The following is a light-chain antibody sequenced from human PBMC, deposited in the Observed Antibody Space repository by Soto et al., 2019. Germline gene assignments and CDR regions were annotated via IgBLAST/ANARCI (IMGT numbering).Light chain of an antibody. CDR1: SSSIGSNT. Sequence: QSVLTQPPSASGTPGQRVTISCSGSSSSIGSNTVNWYQQLPGTAPKLLIYNNDQRPSGVPDRFSGSKSGTSASLAISGLQYEDEADYYCAAWDDSLNGVVFGGGTKLTVL. J-gene: IGLJ2*01. V-gene: IGLV1-44*01. CDR2: NND. CDR3: AAWDDSLNGVV.